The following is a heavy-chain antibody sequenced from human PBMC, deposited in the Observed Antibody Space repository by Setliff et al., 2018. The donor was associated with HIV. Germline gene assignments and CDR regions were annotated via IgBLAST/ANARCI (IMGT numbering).Heavy chain of an antibody. CDR2: INHSGSI. Sequence: SETLSLTCAVYGGSFSGYYWSWIRQPPGKGLEWIGEINHSGSINYNPSLKSRVTISVDTSKNQFSLKLSSVTAADTAVYYCARGESSGWRYYMDVWDKGTTVTVSS. D-gene: IGHD6-19*01. CDR1: GGSFSGYY. V-gene: IGHV4-34*01. J-gene: IGHJ6*03. CDR3: ARGESSGWRYYMDV.